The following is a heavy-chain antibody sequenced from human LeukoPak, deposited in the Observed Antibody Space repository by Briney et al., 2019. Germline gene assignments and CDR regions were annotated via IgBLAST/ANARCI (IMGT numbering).Heavy chain of an antibody. CDR1: GGSISSYY. CDR3: ARDRLVGIAAAGRDAFDI. CDR2: IYTSGST. J-gene: IGHJ3*02. Sequence: SETLSPTCTVSGGSISSYYWSWIRQPAGKGLEWIGRIYTSGSTNYNPSLKSRVTMSVDTSKNQFSLKLSSVTAADTAVYYCARDRLVGIAAAGRDAFDIWGQGTMVTVSS. D-gene: IGHD6-13*01. V-gene: IGHV4-4*07.